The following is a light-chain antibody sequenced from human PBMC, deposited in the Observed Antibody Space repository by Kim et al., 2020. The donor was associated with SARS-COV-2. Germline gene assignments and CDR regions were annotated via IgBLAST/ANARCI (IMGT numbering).Light chain of an antibody. CDR2: DNS. Sequence: QRVTISCTGGSSNIGAGHDVYWYQQLPGTAPKLLIYDNSNRPSGVPDRFSGSKSGTSVSLAITGLQAEDEADYHCQSYDNSLSGVVFGGGTKVTVL. V-gene: IGLV1-40*01. CDR1: SSNIGAGHD. CDR3: QSYDNSLSGVV. J-gene: IGLJ2*01.